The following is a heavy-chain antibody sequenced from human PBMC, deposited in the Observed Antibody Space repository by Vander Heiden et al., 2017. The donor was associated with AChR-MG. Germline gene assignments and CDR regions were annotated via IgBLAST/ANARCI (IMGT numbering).Heavy chain of an antibody. J-gene: IGHJ6*02. CDR3: ASPQLERRCPVIALDCGMDV. CDR1: GFTFSSYS. V-gene: IGHV3-21*01. D-gene: IGHD1-1*01. CDR2: ISSSSSYI. Sequence: EVQLVGSGGGLVKPGGSLRLSCAASGFTFSSYSMNWVRQAPGKGLEWVSSISSSSSYIYYADSVKGRFTISRDNAKNSLYLQMNSLRAEDTAVYYCASPQLERRCPVIALDCGMDVWGQGTTVTVSS.